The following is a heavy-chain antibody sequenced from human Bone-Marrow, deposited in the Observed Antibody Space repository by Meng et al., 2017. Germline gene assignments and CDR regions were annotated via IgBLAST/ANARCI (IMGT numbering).Heavy chain of an antibody. Sequence: GSLRLSCTVPGYSISSGYYWGWMRQPPGKGLEWIGSSYQSGSTYYNPSLRSRLNISVDTSKNQISLRLSSVTAADTALYYCARDRGYYASDIWGQGTMVTVSS. CDR1: GYSISSGYY. CDR3: ARDRGYYASDI. CDR2: SYQSGST. V-gene: IGHV4-38-2*02. D-gene: IGHD3-22*01. J-gene: IGHJ3*02.